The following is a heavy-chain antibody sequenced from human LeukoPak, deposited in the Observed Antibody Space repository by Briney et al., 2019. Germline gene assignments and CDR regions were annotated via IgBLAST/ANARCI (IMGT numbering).Heavy chain of an antibody. CDR2: ISTRSTYI. D-gene: IGHD2-15*01. CDR1: GFTFSNYN. CDR3: VRGYSFGPYGMDV. J-gene: IGHJ6*02. V-gene: IGHV3-21*04. Sequence: KAGGSLRLSCAASGFTFSNYNMNWVRQAPGKGLEWVSCISTRSTYIYYADSVKGRFTISRDNAKNSLHLQMNSLRAEDTAVYFCVRGYSFGPYGMDVWGQGTTVTVSS.